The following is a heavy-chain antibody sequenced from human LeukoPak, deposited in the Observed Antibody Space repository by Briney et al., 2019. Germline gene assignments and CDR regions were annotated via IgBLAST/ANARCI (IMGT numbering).Heavy chain of an antibody. J-gene: IGHJ2*01. CDR3: AKEGSSWYFDWYFDL. Sequence: GGSLRLSCAASGFNFDDYGMSWVRQAPGKGLEWVSAISGSGGSTYYADSVKGRFTISRDNSKNTLYLQMNSLRAEDTAVYYCAKEGSSWYFDWYFDLWGRGTLVTVSS. CDR2: ISGSGGST. V-gene: IGHV3-23*01. D-gene: IGHD6-13*01. CDR1: GFNFDDYG.